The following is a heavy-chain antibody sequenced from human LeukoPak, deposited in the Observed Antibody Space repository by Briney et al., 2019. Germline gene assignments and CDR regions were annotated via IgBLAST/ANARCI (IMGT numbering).Heavy chain of an antibody. CDR3: AREASFIVATIDGGDNWFDP. J-gene: IGHJ5*02. V-gene: IGHV3-30-3*01. CDR2: ISYDGNNK. Sequence: TGGSLRLSCAASGFTFSSYAMHWVRQAPGKGLEWVAVISYDGNNKYYADSVKGRFTISRDNSKNTLYLQMNSLRAEDTAVYYCAREASFIVATIDGGDNWFDPWGQGTLVIVTS. D-gene: IGHD5-12*01. CDR1: GFTFSSYA.